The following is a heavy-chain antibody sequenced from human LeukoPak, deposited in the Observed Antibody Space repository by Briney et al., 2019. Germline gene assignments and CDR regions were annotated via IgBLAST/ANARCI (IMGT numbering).Heavy chain of an antibody. Sequence: GGSLRLSCAASGFTFSSYAMSWVRQAPGKGLEWVSAISGSGGSTYYADSVKGRFTISRDNPKNTLYLQMNSLRAEDTAVYYCAKGAGRGSYYFRAFDIWGQGTMVTVSS. CDR1: GFTFSSYA. CDR2: ISGSGGST. V-gene: IGHV3-23*01. D-gene: IGHD1-26*01. CDR3: AKGAGRGSYYFRAFDI. J-gene: IGHJ3*02.